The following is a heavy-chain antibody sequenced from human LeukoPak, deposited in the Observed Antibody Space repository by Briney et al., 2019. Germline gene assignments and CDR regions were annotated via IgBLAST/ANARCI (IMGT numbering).Heavy chain of an antibody. Sequence: GESLKISCKGSGYTFTTYWIGWVRQMPGKGLEWMGIIYPGDSDTRYSPSFEGQVTISADKSNNTAYLQWSSLKASDTAMYYCASPTDNYAFDYWGQGTLVTVSS. D-gene: IGHD5-18*01. V-gene: IGHV5-51*01. CDR1: GYTFTTYW. CDR3: ASPTDNYAFDY. J-gene: IGHJ4*02. CDR2: IYPGDSDT.